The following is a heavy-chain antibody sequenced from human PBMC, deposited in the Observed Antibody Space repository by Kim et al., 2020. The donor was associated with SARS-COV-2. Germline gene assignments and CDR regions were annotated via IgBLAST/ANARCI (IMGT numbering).Heavy chain of an antibody. CDR2: IYSGGST. CDR3: ARVGIFYYDSSGSDY. D-gene: IGHD3-22*01. J-gene: IGHJ4*02. CDR1: GFTVSSNY. Sequence: GGSLRLSCAASGFTVSSNYMSWVRQAPGKGLEWVSVIYSGGSTYYADSVKGRFTISRDNSKNTLYLQMNSLRAEDTAVYYCARVGIFYYDSSGSDYWGQGTLVTVSS. V-gene: IGHV3-53*01.